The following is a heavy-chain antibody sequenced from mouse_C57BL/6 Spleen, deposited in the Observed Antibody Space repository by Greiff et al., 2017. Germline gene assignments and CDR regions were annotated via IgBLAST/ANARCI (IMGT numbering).Heavy chain of an antibody. CDR2: IDPVDGDT. D-gene: IGHD3-2*02. V-gene: IGHV14-1*01. CDR3: TTQLRLFDY. CDR1: GFNIKDYY. J-gene: IGHJ2*01. Sequence: VPLQQSGAELVRPGASVKLSCTASGFNIKDYYMHWVKQRPEQGLEWIGRIDPVDGDTEYAPKFQGKATMTADTSSNTAYLQRSSLTSEDTAVYYCTTQLRLFDYWGQGTTLTVSS.